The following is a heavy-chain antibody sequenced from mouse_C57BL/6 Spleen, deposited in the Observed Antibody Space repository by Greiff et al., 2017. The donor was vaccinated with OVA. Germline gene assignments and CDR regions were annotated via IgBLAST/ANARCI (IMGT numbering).Heavy chain of an antibody. CDR2: IDPSDSET. J-gene: IGHJ3*01. V-gene: IGHV1-52*01. D-gene: IGHD2-5*01. CDR3: AYSNYRSWFAY. CDR1: GYTFTSYW. Sequence: VQLQQPGAELVRPGSSVKLSCKASGYTFTSYWMHWVQQRPIQGLEWIGNIDPSDSETHYNQKFKDKATLTVDKSSSTAYMQLSSLTSEDSAVYYCAYSNYRSWFAYWGQGTLVTVSA.